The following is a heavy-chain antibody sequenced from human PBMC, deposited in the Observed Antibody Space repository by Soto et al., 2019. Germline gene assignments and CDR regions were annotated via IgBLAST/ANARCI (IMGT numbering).Heavy chain of an antibody. V-gene: IGHV4-61*01. CDR1: GGSVSSGSYY. J-gene: IGHJ5*02. CDR3: AREKGDFWIGYYDVCWFDP. D-gene: IGHD3-3*01. CDR2: IYYSGST. Sequence: SETLSLTCTVSGGSVSSGSYYWSWIRQPPGKGLEWIGYIYYSGSTNYNPSLKRRVTISVDTSKNQFSLKLSSVTAADTAVYYCAREKGDFWIGYYDVCWFDPWGQGTLVTVSS.